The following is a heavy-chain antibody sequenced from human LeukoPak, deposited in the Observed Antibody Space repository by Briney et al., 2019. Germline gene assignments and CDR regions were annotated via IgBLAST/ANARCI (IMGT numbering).Heavy chain of an antibody. J-gene: IGHJ4*02. CDR3: ASRYFTIYTSGFDY. V-gene: IGHV1-69*01. CDR2: IIPVFGTA. D-gene: IGHD2/OR15-2a*01. CDR1: GGTFSSYA. Sequence: SVKVSCKASGGTFSSYAISWVRQAPGQGLEWMGGIIPVFGTANYAQKFQGRVTITADESTSTAYMELSSLRSEDTAVYYCASRYFTIYTSGFDYWGQGTLVTVSS.